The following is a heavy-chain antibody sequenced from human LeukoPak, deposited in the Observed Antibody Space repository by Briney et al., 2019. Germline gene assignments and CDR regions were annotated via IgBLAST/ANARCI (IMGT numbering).Heavy chain of an antibody. D-gene: IGHD4-11*01. J-gene: IGHJ4*02. CDR3: AKGVMGYSYFDY. CDR2: ISGSGGST. V-gene: IGHV3-23*01. CDR1: GFTFSSYG. Sequence: PGGTLRLSCAASGFTFSSYGMSWVRQAPGKGLEWVSAISGSGGSTYYADSVKGRFTISRDNSKNTLYLQMNGLRAEDTAVYYCAKGVMGYSYFDYWGQGTLVTVSS.